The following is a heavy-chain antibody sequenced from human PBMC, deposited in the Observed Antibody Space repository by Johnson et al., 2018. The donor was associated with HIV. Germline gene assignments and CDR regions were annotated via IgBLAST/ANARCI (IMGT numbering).Heavy chain of an antibody. J-gene: IGHJ3*02. V-gene: IGHV3-30-3*01. CDR2: ISYDGSNK. CDR1: GFTFSSYA. CDR3: ARGGGYSIAAPSDAFDI. D-gene: IGHD6-6*01. Sequence: QVQLVESGGGVVQPARSLRLSCAASGFTFSSYAMHWVRQAPGKGLEWVAVISYDGSNKYYADSVKGRFTISRDNSKNTLYLQMNSLRAEDTAVYYCARGGGYSIAAPSDAFDIWGQGTMVTVSS.